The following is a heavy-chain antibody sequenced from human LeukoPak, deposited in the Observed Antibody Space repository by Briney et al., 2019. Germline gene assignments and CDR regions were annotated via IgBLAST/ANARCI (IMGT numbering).Heavy chain of an antibody. CDR2: IKSKTDGGTT. CDR3: TTILVWELLIDY. D-gene: IGHD1-26*01. V-gene: IGHV3-15*01. CDR1: GFTFSDAW. Sequence: PGGSLRLFCAASGFTFSDAWMSWVRQAPGKGLEWVGRIKSKTDGGTTDYAAPVKGRFTISRDDSKNTLYLQMNSLKTEDTAVYYCTTILVWELLIDYWGQGTLVTVSS. J-gene: IGHJ4*02.